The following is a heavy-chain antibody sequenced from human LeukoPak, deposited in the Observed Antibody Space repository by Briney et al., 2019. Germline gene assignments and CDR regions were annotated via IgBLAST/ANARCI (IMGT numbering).Heavy chain of an antibody. D-gene: IGHD1-26*01. Sequence: SETLSLTCTVSGGSISSYYWSWIRQPPGKGLEWIGYIYYSGSTNYNPSLKSRVTISVDTSKNQFSLKLSSVTAADTAMYYCARWSGSYYWYYAFDIWGQGTMVTVSS. CDR3: ARWSGSYYWYYAFDI. CDR2: IYYSGST. V-gene: IGHV4-59*01. J-gene: IGHJ3*02. CDR1: GGSISSYY.